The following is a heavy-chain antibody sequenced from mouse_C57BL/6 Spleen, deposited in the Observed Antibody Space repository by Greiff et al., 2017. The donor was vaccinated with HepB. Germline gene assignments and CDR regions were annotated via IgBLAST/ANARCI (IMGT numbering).Heavy chain of an antibody. CDR3: ARVYYGKRDYAMDY. D-gene: IGHD2-1*01. V-gene: IGHV1-42*01. J-gene: IGHJ4*01. CDR1: GYSFTGYY. Sequence: EVQLQQSGPELVKPGASVKISCKASGYSFTGYYMNWVKQSPEKSLEWIGEINPSTGGTTYNQKFKAKATLTVDKSSSTAYMQLKSLTSEDSAVDYCARVYYGKRDYAMDYWGQRTSVTVSS. CDR2: INPSTGGT.